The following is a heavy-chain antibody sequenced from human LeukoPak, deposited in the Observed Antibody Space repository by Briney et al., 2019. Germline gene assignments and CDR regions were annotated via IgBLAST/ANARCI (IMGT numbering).Heavy chain of an antibody. J-gene: IGHJ6*03. CDR1: GGSIRSGSYY. D-gene: IGHD1-7*01. Sequence: SETLSLTCTVSGGSIRSGSYYWSWIRQPAGKGLEWIGHIYTRGTTNYNPSVKSRVTISVDTSKNQFSLKLSSVTAADTAVYYCARRWNYGRNYYIDVWGKGATVSVSS. CDR2: IYTRGTT. CDR3: ARRWNYGRNYYIDV. V-gene: IGHV4-61*09.